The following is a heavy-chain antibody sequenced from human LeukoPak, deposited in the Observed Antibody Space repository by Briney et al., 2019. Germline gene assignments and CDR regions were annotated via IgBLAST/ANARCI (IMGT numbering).Heavy chain of an antibody. V-gene: IGHV4-59*08. D-gene: IGHD6-13*01. CDR3: ARLAGERAAAGTSDY. J-gene: IGHJ4*02. Sequence: SETLSLTCTVSGGSISSYYWSWIRQPPGKGLEWTGYIYYSGSTNYNPSLKSRVTISVDTSKNQFSLKLSSVTAADTAVYYCARLAGERAAAGTSDYWGQGTLVTVSS. CDR2: IYYSGST. CDR1: GGSISSYY.